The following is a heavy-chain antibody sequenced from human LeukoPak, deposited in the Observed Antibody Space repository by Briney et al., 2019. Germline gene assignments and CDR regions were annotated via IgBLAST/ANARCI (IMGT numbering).Heavy chain of an antibody. Sequence: SGPALVNPTQTLTLTCTFSGFALNTNAVAVGWVRQTPGQALEWLTFIYGNDDKRYSPSLASRLTITKDTSKDQVVLTMTDMDYVDTATYYCVHRTTVTSVDHWGQGTLVTVSS. V-gene: IGHV2-5*01. CDR2: IYGNDDK. D-gene: IGHD4-17*01. CDR1: GFALNTNAVA. J-gene: IGHJ4*02. CDR3: VHRTTVTSVDH.